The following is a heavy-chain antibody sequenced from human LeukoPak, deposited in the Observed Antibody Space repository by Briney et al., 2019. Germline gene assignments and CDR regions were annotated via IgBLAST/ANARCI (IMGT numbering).Heavy chain of an antibody. D-gene: IGHD1-26*01. V-gene: IGHV3-23*01. CDR3: AKNFPVPALGATRQFDY. CDR1: GFTFSDFF. J-gene: IGHJ4*02. Sequence: GGSLRLSCAASGFTFSDFFMSWIRQAPGKGLEWVSSINAGGASKPYADSVRGRFAISRDNSKNTLYLQMNSLRVEDTAVYFCAKNFPVPALGATRQFDYWGQGTLVTVSS. CDR2: INAGGASK.